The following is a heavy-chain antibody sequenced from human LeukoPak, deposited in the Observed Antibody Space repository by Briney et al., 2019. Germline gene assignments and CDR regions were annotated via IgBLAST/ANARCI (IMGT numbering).Heavy chain of an antibody. V-gene: IGHV3-33*01. CDR3: ARVGSGSYFLDGFDI. CDR1: GFTFSSYG. D-gene: IGHD1-26*01. J-gene: IGHJ3*02. CDR2: IWYDGSVK. Sequence: GGYLRLSCAASGFTFSSYGMHWVRQAPGKGLEWVAVIWYDGSVKYYADSVKGRFTTSRDNPKNTLYLQMNSLRAEDTAVYYCARVGSGSYFLDGFDIWGQGTMVTVSS.